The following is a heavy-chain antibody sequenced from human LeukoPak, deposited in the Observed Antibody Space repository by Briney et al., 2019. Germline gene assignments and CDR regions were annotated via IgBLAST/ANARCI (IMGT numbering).Heavy chain of an antibody. V-gene: IGHV3-48*02. CDR1: GSTFSSYA. J-gene: IGHJ1*01. Sequence: GGSLRLSCAASGSTFSSYAMSWVRQAPGKGLEWVSYISSSSSTIYYADSVKGRFTISRDNAKNSLYLQMNSLRDEDTAVYYCARDPYDSSGYRIFQHWGQGTLVTVSS. CDR3: ARDPYDSSGYRIFQH. D-gene: IGHD3-22*01. CDR2: ISSSSSTI.